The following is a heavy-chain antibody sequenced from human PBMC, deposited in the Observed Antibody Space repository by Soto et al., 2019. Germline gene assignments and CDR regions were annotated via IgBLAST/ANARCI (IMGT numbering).Heavy chain of an antibody. CDR3: ARGGQGAWYFDV. CDR2: IKTDGSII. D-gene: IGHD3-16*01. CDR1: GFSFSSYW. J-gene: IGHJ2*01. Sequence: EVQLVESGGGLVQPGGSLRLSCAASGFSFSSYWMHWVSQAPGKGLVWVSRIKTDGSIITYADSVKGRFTISRDNAKNTLYLQMNTLSAEGPAVYYCARGGQGAWYFDVWGSGTLVTVSS. V-gene: IGHV3-74*01.